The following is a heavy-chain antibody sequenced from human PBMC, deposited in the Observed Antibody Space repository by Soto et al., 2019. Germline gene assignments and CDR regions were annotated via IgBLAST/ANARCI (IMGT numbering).Heavy chain of an antibody. CDR1: GFTFSSYW. V-gene: IGHV3-74*01. CDR3: ARFYSGPHRRFDT. J-gene: IGHJ5*02. Sequence: PGGSLRLSCAASGFTFSSYWMHWVRQVPGKGLVWVARINGDGSSTSYADSVKGRFIISRDNAKNTLYLQMNSLRAEDTAVYYCARFYSGPHRRFDTRGQGTLVTVSS. CDR2: INGDGSST. D-gene: IGHD1-26*01.